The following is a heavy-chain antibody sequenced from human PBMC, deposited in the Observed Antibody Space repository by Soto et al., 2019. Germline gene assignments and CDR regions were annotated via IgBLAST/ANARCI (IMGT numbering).Heavy chain of an antibody. J-gene: IGHJ3*02. D-gene: IGHD3-22*01. CDR3: ARDLRRYYDSSDMGDI. CDR2: IYYSGST. Sequence: PSGTLSLTCTVSGGSISSGDYYWSWIRQPPGKGLEWIGYIYYSGSTYYNPSLKSRVTISVDTSKNQFSLKLSSVTAADTAVYYCARDLRRYYDSSDMGDIWGQGTMVTVS. V-gene: IGHV4-30-4*01. CDR1: GGSISSGDYY.